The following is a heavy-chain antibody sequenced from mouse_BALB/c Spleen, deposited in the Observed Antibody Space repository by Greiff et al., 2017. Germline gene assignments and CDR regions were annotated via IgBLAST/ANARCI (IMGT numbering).Heavy chain of an antibody. CDR3: AREDYDWYFDV. Sequence: EVKLVESGGGLVQPGGSLRLSCATSGFTFTDYYMSWVRQPPGKALEWLGFIRNKANGYTTEYSASVKGRFTISRDNSQSILYLQMNTLRAEDSATYYCAREDYDWYFDVWGAGTTVTVSS. V-gene: IGHV7-3*02. CDR2: IRNKANGYTT. CDR1: GFTFTDYY. D-gene: IGHD2-4*01. J-gene: IGHJ1*01.